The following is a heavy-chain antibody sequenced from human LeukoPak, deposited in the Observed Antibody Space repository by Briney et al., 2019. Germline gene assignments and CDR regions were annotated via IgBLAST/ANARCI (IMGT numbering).Heavy chain of an antibody. Sequence: TGGSLRLSCADSGFTSSGYLLHWVRQDPGKGLVWVSLINSDESSTTYADSVNGRFTISRDNAKNTLYLQRNSLRAEDTAVYFCASGPTGFAWGQGTLVTVSS. CDR2: INSDESST. D-gene: IGHD1-14*01. CDR3: ASGPTGFA. CDR1: GFTSSGYL. V-gene: IGHV3-74*03. J-gene: IGHJ5*02.